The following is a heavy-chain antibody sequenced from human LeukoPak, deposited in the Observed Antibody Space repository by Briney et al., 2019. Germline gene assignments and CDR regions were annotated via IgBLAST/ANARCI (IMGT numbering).Heavy chain of an antibody. CDR3: GKRQFGSWPRPCAFDI. Sequence: GGSLRLSCAASGFTFSSYAMSWVRQAPGKGLEWVSAISGSGGSTYYADSVKGRFTISRDNSKNTLYLQMNSLRAEDTAVYYCGKRQFGSWPRPCAFDIWGQGTMVTVSS. J-gene: IGHJ3*02. V-gene: IGHV3-23*01. CDR2: ISGSGGST. D-gene: IGHD6-13*01. CDR1: GFTFSSYA.